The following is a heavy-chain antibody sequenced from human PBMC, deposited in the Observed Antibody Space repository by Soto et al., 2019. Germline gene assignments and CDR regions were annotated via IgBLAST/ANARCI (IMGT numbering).Heavy chain of an antibody. CDR1: GYSFTSYW. D-gene: IGHD6-13*01. CDR3: ARLEYSSSLPDVLVGGVIYYYSGMDA. CDR2: IYPGDSDT. V-gene: IGHV5-51*01. J-gene: IGHJ6*04. Sequence: PGESLKISCKGSGYSFTSYWIGWVRQMPGKGLEWMGIIYPGDSDTRYSPSFQGQVTISADKSISTAYLQWSSLKASVTAMYFCARLEYSSSLPDVLVGGVIYYYSGMDAWGEGTTVTVSS.